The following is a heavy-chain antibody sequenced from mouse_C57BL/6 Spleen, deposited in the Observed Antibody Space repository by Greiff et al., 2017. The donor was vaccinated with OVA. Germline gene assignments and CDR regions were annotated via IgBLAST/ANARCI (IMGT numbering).Heavy chain of an antibody. V-gene: IGHV1-18*01. J-gene: IGHJ3*01. Sequence: EIQLQQSGPELVKPGASVKIPCKASGYTFTDYNMDWVKQSHGKSLEWIGDINPNNGGTIYNQKFKGKATLTVDKSSSTAYMEHRSLTSEDTAVYYCARRTRGFAYWGQGTLVTVSA. CDR1: GYTFTDYN. CDR2: INPNNGGT. CDR3: ARRTRGFAY.